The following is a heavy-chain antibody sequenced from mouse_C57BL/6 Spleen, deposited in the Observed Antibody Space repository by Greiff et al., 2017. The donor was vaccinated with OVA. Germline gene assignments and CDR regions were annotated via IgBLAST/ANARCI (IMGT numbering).Heavy chain of an antibody. V-gene: IGHV5-16*01. CDR2: INYDGSST. D-gene: IGHD1-1*01. CDR3: ARDLGGNYLDY. J-gene: IGHJ2*01. Sequence: DVQLVVSEGGLVQPGSSMKLSCTASGFTFSDYYMAWVRQVPEKGLEWVANINYDGSSTYYLDSLKSRFIISRDNAKNILYLQMSSLKSEDTATYYCARDLGGNYLDYWGQGTTLTVSS. CDR1: GFTFSDYY.